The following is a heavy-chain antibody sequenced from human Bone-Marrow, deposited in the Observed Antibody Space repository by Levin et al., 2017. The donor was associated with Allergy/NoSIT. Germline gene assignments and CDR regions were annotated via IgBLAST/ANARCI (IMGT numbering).Heavy chain of an antibody. CDR2: IFHSGTT. CDR1: GNSISSGYY. V-gene: IGHV4-38-2*01. J-gene: IGHJ5*02. Sequence: SCAVSGNSISSGYYWGWIRQPPGKGLEWIGSIFHSGTTYYSPSLKSRVTISVDTSKNQFSLKLSSVTAADTAVYYCARSTIIPNWFDPWGRGTLVTVAS. D-gene: IGHD5-24*01. CDR3: ARSTIIPNWFDP.